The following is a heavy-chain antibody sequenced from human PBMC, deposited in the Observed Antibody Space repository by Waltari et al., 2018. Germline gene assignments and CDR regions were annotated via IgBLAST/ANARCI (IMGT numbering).Heavy chain of an antibody. Sequence: EVQLVESGGGLVQPGRSLRLSCAASGFTFDDYAMHWVRQAPGEGREWVSGITWNSDNIDYADSVKGRFTISRDNAKNLLYLKMNSLKPEDTALYFCVRDTGEYGALHYWGQGTLVTVSS. CDR3: VRDTGEYGALHY. V-gene: IGHV3-9*01. D-gene: IGHD4-17*01. J-gene: IGHJ4*02. CDR1: GFTFDDYA. CDR2: ITWNSDNI.